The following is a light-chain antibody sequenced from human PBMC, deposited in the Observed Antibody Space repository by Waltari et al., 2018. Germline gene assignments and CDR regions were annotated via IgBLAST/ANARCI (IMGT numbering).Light chain of an antibody. CDR3: TSYTSSSSSAYVV. V-gene: IGLV2-14*03. Sequence: QSALTQPASVSGSPGQSITISCTGTSSDVGGYNYVSWYPHHPGKAPKLMLYDVRKRPSGVSNRFSGSKSGNTASLTISGLQSEDEADYYCTSYTSSSSSAYVVFGGGTKLTVL. CDR2: DVR. J-gene: IGLJ2*01. CDR1: SSDVGGYNY.